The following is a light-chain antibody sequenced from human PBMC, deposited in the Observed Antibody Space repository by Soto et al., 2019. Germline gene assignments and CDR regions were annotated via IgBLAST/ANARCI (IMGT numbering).Light chain of an antibody. V-gene: IGKV3-15*01. J-gene: IGKJ1*01. CDR1: QSVSSN. CDR3: HQYNNWPWT. Sequence: EIVMTQSPATLSVSQGERATLSCRASQSVSSNIAWYQQKPGQAPRLLISGASTRATGIPARFSGSGPGTDFTLIISSLQSEDFAVYSCHQYNNWPWTFGQGTKVDIK. CDR2: GAS.